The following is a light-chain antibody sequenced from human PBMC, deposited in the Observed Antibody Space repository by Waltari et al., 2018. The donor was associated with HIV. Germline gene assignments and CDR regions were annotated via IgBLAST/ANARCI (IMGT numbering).Light chain of an antibody. CDR2: SND. CDR1: TSNIGNNP. CDR3: AAWDGSLNSYV. Sequence: QSVLTQPPSASGTPGQRVIISCSGGTSNIGNNPVNWYQQLPGTAPKLLLYSNDQRPSGVPGRFSGSKSGTSASLVSSGLQSEDEGDYYCAAWDGSLNSYVFGTGTKVTVL. V-gene: IGLV1-44*01. J-gene: IGLJ1*01.